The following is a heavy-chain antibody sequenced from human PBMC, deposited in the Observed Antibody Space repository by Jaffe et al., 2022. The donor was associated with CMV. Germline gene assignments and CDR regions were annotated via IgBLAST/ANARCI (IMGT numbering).Heavy chain of an antibody. V-gene: IGHV4-39*01. CDR3: ARQAWVYEVREGDYYYYGMDV. D-gene: IGHD3-16*01. CDR2: IYYSGST. Sequence: QLQLQESGPGLVKPSETLSLTCTVSGGSISSSSYYWGWIRQPPGKGLEWIGSIYYSGSTYYNPSLKSRVTISVDTSKNQFSLKLSSVTAADTAVYYCARQAWVYEVREGDYYYYGMDVWGQGTTVTVSS. J-gene: IGHJ6*02. CDR1: GGSISSSSYY.